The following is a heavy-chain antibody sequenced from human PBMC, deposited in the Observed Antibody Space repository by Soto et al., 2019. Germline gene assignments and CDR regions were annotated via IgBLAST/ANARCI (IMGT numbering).Heavy chain of an antibody. CDR3: ARVPDR. D-gene: IGHD2-2*01. CDR1: GGSIISGGYS. Sequence: SETLSLTCAVSGGSIISGGYSWSWIRQPPGKGLEWIGYIYHSGSTYYNPSLKSRVTISVDRSKNQFSLKLSSVTAADTAVYYWARVPDRWGQGTLVTVSS. V-gene: IGHV4-30-2*01. J-gene: IGHJ5*02. CDR2: IYHSGST.